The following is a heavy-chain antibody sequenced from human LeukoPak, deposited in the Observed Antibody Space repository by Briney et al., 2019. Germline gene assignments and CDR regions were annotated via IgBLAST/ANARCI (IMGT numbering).Heavy chain of an antibody. V-gene: IGHV3-30-3*01. CDR2: ISSVGSNK. CDR1: GFTFSSYA. Sequence: GGSLRLSCAASGFTFSSYAMHWVRQAPDKGREWVAVISSVGSNKYYADSGKGRFTISRDNYKNTLYMQMNSLRAEDTAVYYCARALYQPRDIVVVPAAISYWGQGTLVTVSS. D-gene: IGHD2-2*01. J-gene: IGHJ4*02. CDR3: ARALYQPRDIVVVPAAISY.